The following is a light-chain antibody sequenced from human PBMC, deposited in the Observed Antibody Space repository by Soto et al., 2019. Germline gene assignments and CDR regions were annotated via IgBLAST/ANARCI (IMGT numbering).Light chain of an antibody. V-gene: IGKV3-20*01. J-gene: IGKJ1*01. Sequence: EIVLTQSPATLSLSPGDRATLSCRASQSLGSDLAWYQQKPGQAPRILIYDASVRATGTPARFSGSGSGTDCTLTISRLEPEDVAVYYCQQYVSSPRTFGQGTKVDIK. CDR1: QSLGSD. CDR3: QQYVSSPRT. CDR2: DAS.